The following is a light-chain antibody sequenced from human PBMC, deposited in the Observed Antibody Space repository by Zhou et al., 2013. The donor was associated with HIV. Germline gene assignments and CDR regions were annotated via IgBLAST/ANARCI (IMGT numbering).Light chain of an antibody. J-gene: IGKJ4*01. Sequence: EIVMTQSPATLSVSPGDRATLFCRASQSITTNVAWYQHKPGQAPRLLIFGASSRATDVPARFSGSGSGTQFTLTISSLQSEDFAVYYCQQYNHWPPVTFGGGTKVEDQT. CDR1: QSITTN. V-gene: IGKV3-15*01. CDR2: GAS. CDR3: QQYNHWPPVT.